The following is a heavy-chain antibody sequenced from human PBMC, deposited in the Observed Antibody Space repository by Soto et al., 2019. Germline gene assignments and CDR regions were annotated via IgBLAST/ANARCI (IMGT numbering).Heavy chain of an antibody. Sequence: ASVKVSCKASGYTFTSYYMHWVRQAPGQGLEWMGIINPSGGSTSYAQKFQGRVTMTRDTSISTAYLQWSSLKASDTAMYYCAMIRAPLGYYYFDYWGQGTLVTVSS. V-gene: IGHV1-46*01. CDR2: INPSGGST. CDR3: AMIRAPLGYYYFDY. J-gene: IGHJ4*02. D-gene: IGHD2-15*01. CDR1: GYTFTSYY.